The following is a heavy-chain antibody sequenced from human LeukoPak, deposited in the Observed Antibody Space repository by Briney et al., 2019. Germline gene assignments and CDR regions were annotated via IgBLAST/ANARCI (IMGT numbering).Heavy chain of an antibody. J-gene: IGHJ4*02. D-gene: IGHD3-22*01. Sequence: HPGGSLRLSCAASGFTFSSYGMNWVRQAPGKGLEWVSGISGSGGSTYYADSVKGRFTISRDNSKNTLYLQMNSLRAEDTAEYSCAKGTGYYYDSSGYPLDYWGQGTLVTVSS. CDR1: GFTFSSYG. CDR3: AKGTGYYYDSSGYPLDY. V-gene: IGHV3-23*01. CDR2: ISGSGGST.